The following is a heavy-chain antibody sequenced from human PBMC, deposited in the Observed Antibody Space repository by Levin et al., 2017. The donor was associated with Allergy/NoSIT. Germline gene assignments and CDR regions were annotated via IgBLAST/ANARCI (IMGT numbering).Heavy chain of an antibody. CDR3: AKGRGGALDY. Sequence: GGSLRLSCAASGFTFDDYAMHWVRQAPGKGLEWVSGISWNSGSIGYADSVKGRFTISRDNAKNSLYLQMNSLRAEDTALYYCAKGRGGALDYWGQGTLVTVSS. V-gene: IGHV3-9*01. CDR2: ISWNSGSI. CDR1: GFTFDDYA. J-gene: IGHJ4*02. D-gene: IGHD3-16*01.